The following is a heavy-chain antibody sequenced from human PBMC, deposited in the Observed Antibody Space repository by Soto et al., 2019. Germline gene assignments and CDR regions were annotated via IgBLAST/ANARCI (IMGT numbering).Heavy chain of an antibody. CDR2: IYYSGST. V-gene: IGHV4-59*08. CDR3: ARHNYDFWSGYYTGWFDP. Sequence: PSETLSLTCTVSGGSISSYYWSWIRQPPGKGLEWIGYIYYSGSTNYNPSLKSRVTISVDTSKNQFSLKLSSVTAADTAVYYCARHNYDFWSGYYTGWFDPWGQGTLVTVSS. J-gene: IGHJ5*02. CDR1: GGSISSYY. D-gene: IGHD3-3*01.